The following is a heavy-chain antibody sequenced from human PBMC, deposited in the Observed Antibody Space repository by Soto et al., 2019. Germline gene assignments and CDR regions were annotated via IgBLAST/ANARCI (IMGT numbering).Heavy chain of an antibody. V-gene: IGHV3-30-3*01. CDR3: ARELGLELTGY. Sequence: QVQLVESGGGVVQPGRSLRLSCAASGFTFSSYAMHWVRQAPGTGLEWVAVISYDGSNKYYADSVKGRFTISRDNSKNTLYLQMNSLRAEDTAVYYCARELGLELTGYWGQGTLVTVSS. CDR1: GFTFSSYA. D-gene: IGHD1-7*01. J-gene: IGHJ4*02. CDR2: ISYDGSNK.